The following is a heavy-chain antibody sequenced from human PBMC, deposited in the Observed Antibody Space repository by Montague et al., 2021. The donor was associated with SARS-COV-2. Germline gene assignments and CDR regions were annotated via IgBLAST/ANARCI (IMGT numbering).Heavy chain of an antibody. J-gene: IGHJ4*02. CDR1: GGSISSYY. V-gene: IGHV4-59*01. D-gene: IGHD1-26*01. Sequence: SETLSLTCTVSGGSISSYYWSWIRQPQGQGLEWIWYIYYSGSTNXNHSLQRRVTILVDMSKNQSSLKLSSVTAADTAVSYCARGTGGSSLYYFDYWGQGTLVTVSS. CDR2: IYYSGST. CDR3: ARGTGGSSLYYFDY.